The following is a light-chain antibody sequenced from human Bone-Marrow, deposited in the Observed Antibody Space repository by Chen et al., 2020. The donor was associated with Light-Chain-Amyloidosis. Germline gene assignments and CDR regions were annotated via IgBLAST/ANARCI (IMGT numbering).Light chain of an antibody. CDR1: SNDVGGYDY. CDR3: SSYTSSVSWV. CDR2: DVT. Sequence: QSALTQPASVSGTPGQSITISCTGTSNDVGGYDYVSWYQRHPDKAPRRMIYDVTNCPSGFSHRFSGSKSGNTASLTISGLQAEDEGDYYCSSYTSSVSWVFGGGTRVTVL. J-gene: IGLJ3*02. V-gene: IGLV2-14*03.